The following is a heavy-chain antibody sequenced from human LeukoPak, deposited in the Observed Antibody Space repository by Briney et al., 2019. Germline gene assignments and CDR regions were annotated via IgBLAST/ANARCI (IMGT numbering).Heavy chain of an antibody. Sequence: GGSLRLSCAASGFTFSSYWMNWVRQAPGKGLEWVSSISSSSSYIYYADSVKGRFTISRDNAKNSLYLQMNSLRAEDTAVYYCASGSGSYYRGGYWGQGTLVTVSS. J-gene: IGHJ4*02. CDR3: ASGSGSYYRGGY. D-gene: IGHD3-10*01. CDR2: ISSSSSYI. CDR1: GFTFSSYW. V-gene: IGHV3-21*01.